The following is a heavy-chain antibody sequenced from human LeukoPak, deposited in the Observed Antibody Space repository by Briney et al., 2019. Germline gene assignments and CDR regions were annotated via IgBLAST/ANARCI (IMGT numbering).Heavy chain of an antibody. CDR3: ARIFYDILTGYHHGSEFDY. D-gene: IGHD3-9*01. CDR1: GYTFTSYG. Sequence: ASVKVSCKASGYTFTSYGISWVRQAPGQGLEWMGWISAYNGNTNYAQKLRGRVTMTTDTSTSTAYMELRSLRSDDTAVYYCARIFYDILTGYHHGSEFDYWGQGTLVTVSS. V-gene: IGHV1-18*01. CDR2: ISAYNGNT. J-gene: IGHJ4*02.